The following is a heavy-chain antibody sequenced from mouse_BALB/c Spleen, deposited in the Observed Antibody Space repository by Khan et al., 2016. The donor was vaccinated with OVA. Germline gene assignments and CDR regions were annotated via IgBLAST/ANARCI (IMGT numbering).Heavy chain of an antibody. CDR2: IWAGGST. CDR1: GFSLTSYG. D-gene: IGHD1-3*01. J-gene: IGHJ2*01. CDR3: ARLEDI. Sequence: QVQLQQPGPGLVAPSQSLSITCTVSGFSLTSYGVHWVRPPPGTGLEWLGVIWAGGSTNYNSALMSRLSISKDNSKSQVFLKMNSLQTEDTAMYYCARLEDIWGQGTTLTVSS. V-gene: IGHV2-9*02.